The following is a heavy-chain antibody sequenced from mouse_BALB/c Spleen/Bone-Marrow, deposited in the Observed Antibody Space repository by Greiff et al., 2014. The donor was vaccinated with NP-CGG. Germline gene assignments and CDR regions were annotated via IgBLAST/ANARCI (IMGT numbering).Heavy chain of an antibody. J-gene: IGHJ4*01. D-gene: IGHD2-4*01. CDR3: ARAITGAMDY. Sequence: VQGVESGAELVRPGTSVKVSCKGSGYAFTNYLIEWVKQRPGQGLEWIGVINSGSGGTKYNEKFKGKATLTADKSSSTAYMQLSSLTSDDSAVYFCARAITGAMDYWGQGTSVTVSS. V-gene: IGHV1-54*01. CDR2: INSGSGGT. CDR1: GYAFTNYL.